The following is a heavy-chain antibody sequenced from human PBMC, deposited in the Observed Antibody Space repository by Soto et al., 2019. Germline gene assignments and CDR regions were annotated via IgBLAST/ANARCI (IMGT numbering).Heavy chain of an antibody. CDR1: GFMFTKST. J-gene: IGHJ6*02. CDR3: ARDQYDFWSGSLPHYYYYYGMDV. D-gene: IGHD3-3*01. CDR2: ISYDGSNK. Sequence: LRLSCVASGFMFTKSTMNWVRQAPGKGLEWVAVISYDGSNKYYADSVKGRFTISRDNSKNTLYLQMNSLRAEDTAVYYCARDQYDFWSGSLPHYYYYYGMDVWGQGTTVTVSS. V-gene: IGHV3-30-3*01.